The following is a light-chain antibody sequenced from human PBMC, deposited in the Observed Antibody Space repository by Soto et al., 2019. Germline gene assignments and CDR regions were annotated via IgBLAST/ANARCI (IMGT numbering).Light chain of an antibody. J-gene: IGKJ1*01. V-gene: IGKV3-20*01. CDR1: QSVSSY. CDR2: AAS. Sequence: IVLTQSPATLSLSPGERATLSCRASQSVSSYLAWYQQKPGQAPRLLIYAASSRATGIPDRFSGSGSGTDFTLTISRLEPEDFAVHYCQQYGTSPRTFGQGTKVDI. CDR3: QQYGTSPRT.